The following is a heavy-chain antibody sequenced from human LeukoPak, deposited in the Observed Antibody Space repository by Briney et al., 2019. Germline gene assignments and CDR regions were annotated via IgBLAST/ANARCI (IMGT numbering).Heavy chain of an antibody. Sequence: GGSLRLSCAASGFTFSSYAMSWVRQAPGKGLEWVSSISSSSSYIYYADSVKGRFTISRDNAKNSLYLQMNSLRAEDTAVYYCARDASYYYGSGSYLDYWGQGTLVTVSS. CDR3: ARDASYYYGSGSYLDY. CDR2: ISSSSSYI. CDR1: GFTFSSYA. D-gene: IGHD3-10*01. V-gene: IGHV3-21*01. J-gene: IGHJ4*02.